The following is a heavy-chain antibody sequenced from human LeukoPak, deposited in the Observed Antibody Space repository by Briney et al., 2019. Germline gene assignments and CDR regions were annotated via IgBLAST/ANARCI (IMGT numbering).Heavy chain of an antibody. CDR2: ISPTGSTT. V-gene: IGHV3-74*01. Sequence: GGSLRLSCTASGFSFSGHWMHWARRLPGKGLVWVSRISPTGSTTSYADSVKGRFTVSRDNAKNTLYLQVNNLRAEDTAVYYCARGPNSNWSGLDFWGQGTLLTVSS. D-gene: IGHD6-6*01. CDR1: GFSFSGHW. CDR3: ARGPNSNWSGLDF. J-gene: IGHJ4*02.